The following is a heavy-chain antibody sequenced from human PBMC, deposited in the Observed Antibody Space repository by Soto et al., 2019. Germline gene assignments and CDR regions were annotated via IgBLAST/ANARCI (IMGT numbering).Heavy chain of an antibody. CDR2: ISGSGGST. CDR1: GFTFSSYA. CDR3: AKDLKYQGPSYYYYMDV. J-gene: IGHJ6*03. V-gene: IGHV3-23*01. Sequence: EVQLLESGGGLVQPGGSLRLSCAASGFTFSSYAMSWVRQAPGKGLEWVSAISGSGGSTYYADSEKGRFTSSRDNSKNTLYLQMNRLRAEDTAVYYCAKDLKYQGPSYYYYMDVWGKGTTVTVSS. D-gene: IGHD2-2*01.